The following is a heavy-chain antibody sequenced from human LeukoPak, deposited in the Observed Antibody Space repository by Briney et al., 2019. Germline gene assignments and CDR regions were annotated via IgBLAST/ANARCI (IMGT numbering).Heavy chain of an antibody. CDR1: GGTFSSYA. CDR3: ARNERLTAYDAFDI. CDR2: IIPIFGTS. J-gene: IGHJ3*02. Sequence: SVKVSFKASGGTFSSYAISWVRQAPGQGLEWMGRIIPIFGTSNYAQKFQGRVTITTDESTSTAYMELSSLRSEDTAVYYCARNERLTAYDAFDIWGRGTMVTVSS. D-gene: IGHD1-1*01. V-gene: IGHV1-69*05.